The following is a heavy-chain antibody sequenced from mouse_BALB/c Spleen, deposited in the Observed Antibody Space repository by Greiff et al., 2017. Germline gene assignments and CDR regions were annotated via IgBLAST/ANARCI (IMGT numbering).Heavy chain of an antibody. CDR2: IRNKANGYTT. Sequence: VTLKESGGGLVQPGGSLRLSCATSGFTFTDYYMSWVRQPPGKALEWLGFIRNKANGYTTEYSASVKGRFTISRDNSQSILYLQMNTLRAEDSATYYCARDYDYDAMDYWGQGTSVTVSS. CDR3: ARDYDYDAMDY. V-gene: IGHV7-3*02. J-gene: IGHJ4*01. CDR1: GFTFTDYY.